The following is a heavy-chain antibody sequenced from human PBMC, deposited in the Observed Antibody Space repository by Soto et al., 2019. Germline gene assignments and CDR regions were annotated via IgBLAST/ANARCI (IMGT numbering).Heavy chain of an antibody. J-gene: IGHJ3*02. CDR2: ISAGSRSI. V-gene: IGHV3-21*01. D-gene: IGHD3-10*01. Sequence: PGGSLRLSCSASAFTLSSYAMHCVRQAHGKVLDWDTSISAGSRSIYYTDSLKGRSTVSRDNSKNSLYLQINSLKADDTAVYYCARSTPGNPFDIWGQGTMVTVSS. CDR3: ARSTPGNPFDI. CDR1: AFTLSSYA.